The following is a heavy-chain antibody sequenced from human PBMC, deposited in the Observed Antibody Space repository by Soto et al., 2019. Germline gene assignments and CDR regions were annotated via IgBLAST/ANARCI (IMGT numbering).Heavy chain of an antibody. CDR1: GASISSAFW. Sequence: SETLSLTSAVSGASISSAFWWTWVRQAPGKGLEWIGEIYHVGSTKYNPSLKSRFTISVDKSNNLFSLELRSVTAADTAVYYCAPLPPRIGVLKTELPCWRQGILVAVAS. CDR3: APLPPRIGVLKTELPC. D-gene: IGHD3-3*01. J-gene: IGHJ4*02. V-gene: IGHV4-4*02. CDR2: IYHVGST.